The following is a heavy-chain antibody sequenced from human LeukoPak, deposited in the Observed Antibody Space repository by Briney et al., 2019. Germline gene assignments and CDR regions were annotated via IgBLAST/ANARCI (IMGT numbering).Heavy chain of an antibody. D-gene: IGHD1-26*01. CDR3: AKDRGVGGVGATRPNKPFDI. CDR1: GFTFSSYA. CDR2: ISGSGGST. V-gene: IGHV3-23*01. Sequence: AGGSLRLSCAASGFTFSSYAMSRVRQAPGKGLEWVSAISGSGGSTYYADSVKGRFTISRDNSKNTLYLQMNSLRAEDTAVYYCAKDRGVGGVGATRPNKPFDIWGQGTMVTVSS. J-gene: IGHJ3*02.